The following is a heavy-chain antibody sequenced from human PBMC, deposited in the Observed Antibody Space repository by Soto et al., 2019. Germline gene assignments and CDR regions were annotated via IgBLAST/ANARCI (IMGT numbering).Heavy chain of an antibody. CDR1: GFTFSDYY. CDR2: ISSSSSYT. D-gene: IGHD3-16*01. V-gene: IGHV3-11*06. CDR3: ARVIMITFGGVTIWFDP. Sequence: QVQLVESGGGLVKPGGSLRLSCAASGFTFSDYYMSWIRQAPGKGLEWVSYISSSSSYTNYADSVKGRFTISRDNAKNQLYLQMNSVSAEDTAVYYCARVIMITFGGVTIWFDPWGQGTLVTVSS. J-gene: IGHJ5*02.